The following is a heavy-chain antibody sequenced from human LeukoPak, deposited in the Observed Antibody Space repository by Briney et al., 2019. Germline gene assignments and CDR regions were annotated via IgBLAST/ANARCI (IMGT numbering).Heavy chain of an antibody. Sequence: QPGRSLRLSCAASGFTFSSYDMHWVRQATGKGLEWVSAIGTAGDTYYPGSVKGRFTISRENAKNSLYLQMNSLRAGDTAVYYCARGPTYYYGSTDDAFDIWGQGTMVTVSS. D-gene: IGHD3-10*01. CDR3: ARGPTYYYGSTDDAFDI. V-gene: IGHV3-13*01. J-gene: IGHJ3*02. CDR1: GFTFSSYD. CDR2: IGTAGDT.